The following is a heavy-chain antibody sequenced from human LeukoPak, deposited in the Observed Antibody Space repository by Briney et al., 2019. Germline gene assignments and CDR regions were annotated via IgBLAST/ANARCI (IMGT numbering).Heavy chain of an antibody. CDR1: GYSISSGYY. D-gene: IGHD3-3*01. CDR3: ASETTYDFWSGYYRGNKYYFDY. Sequence: SQTLSLTCTVSGYSISSGYYWGWIRQPPGKGLEWIGSIYHSGSTYYNPSLKSRVTISVDTSKNQFSLKLSSVTAADTAVYYCASETTYDFWSGYYRGNKYYFDYWGQGTLVTVSS. CDR2: IYHSGST. V-gene: IGHV4-38-2*02. J-gene: IGHJ4*02.